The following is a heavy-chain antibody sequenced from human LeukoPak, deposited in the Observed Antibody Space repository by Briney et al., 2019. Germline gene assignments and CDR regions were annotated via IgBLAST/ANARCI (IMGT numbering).Heavy chain of an antibody. CDR3: ARALGYSYGEYYFDY. Sequence: GGSLRLSCAASGFTFDDYAMHWVRQAPGKGLEWVSGISWNSGSIGYADSVKGRFTISRDNAKNSLYLQMNSLRAEDTALYYCARALGYSYGEYYFDYWGQGTLVTVSS. CDR1: GFTFDDYA. CDR2: ISWNSGSI. D-gene: IGHD5-18*01. V-gene: IGHV3-9*01. J-gene: IGHJ4*02.